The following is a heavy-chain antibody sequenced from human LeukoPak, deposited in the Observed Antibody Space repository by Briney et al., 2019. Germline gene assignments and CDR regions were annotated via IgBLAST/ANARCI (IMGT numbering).Heavy chain of an antibody. CDR1: EYTFTAYY. CDR3: ARAGIFDY. Sequence: GALVKVSCKASEYTFTAYYMHWVRQAIGQGLEWMGWINPNSGGTNYAQKFQGRVTMTRDTSISTAYMELSRLTSDDTAVCYCARAGIFDYWGQGTLVTVSS. V-gene: IGHV1-2*02. D-gene: IGHD3-10*01. CDR2: INPNSGGT. J-gene: IGHJ4*02.